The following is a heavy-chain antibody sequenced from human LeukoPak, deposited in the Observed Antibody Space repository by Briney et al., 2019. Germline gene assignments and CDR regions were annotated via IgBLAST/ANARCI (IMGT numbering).Heavy chain of an antibody. CDR2: ISWDGGST. CDR3: ASLRISRFFFRDAFDI. Sequence: PGGSLRLSCAASGFTFDDYTMHWVRQAPGKGLEWVSLISWDGGSTYYADSVKGRFTISRDNAKNSLYLQMNNLRAEDTAVYYCASLRISRFFFRDAFDIWGQGTMVTVSS. V-gene: IGHV3-43*01. D-gene: IGHD2/OR15-2a*01. CDR1: GFTFDDYT. J-gene: IGHJ3*02.